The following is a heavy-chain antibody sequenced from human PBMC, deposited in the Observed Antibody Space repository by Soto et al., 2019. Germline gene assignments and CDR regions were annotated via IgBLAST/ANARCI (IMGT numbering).Heavy chain of an antibody. D-gene: IGHD2-2*01. CDR2: INPNSGGT. CDR3: AKGFCSSTNCGFDY. J-gene: IGHJ4*02. Sequence: ASVKVSCKASGYTFTGYYMHWVRQAPGQGLEWMGWINPNSGGTNYAQKFQGWVTMTRDTSISTAYMELSSLRSEDTAIYYCAKGFCSSTNCGFDYWGQGTLVTVSS. CDR1: GYTFTGYY. V-gene: IGHV1-2*04.